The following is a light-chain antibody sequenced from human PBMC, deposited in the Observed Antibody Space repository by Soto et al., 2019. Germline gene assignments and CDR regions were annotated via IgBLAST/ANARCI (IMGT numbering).Light chain of an antibody. CDR3: QHYNSYSEA. J-gene: IGKJ1*01. V-gene: IGKV1-5*03. CDR1: QTISSW. Sequence: DIQMTQSPSTLSASVGDRVTITCRASQTISSWLAWYQQKPGKAPKLLSYKASTLKSGVPSRFRGSGSGTEFTLTISSLKPDDFETYYCQHYNSYSEAFGQGTKVDIK. CDR2: KAS.